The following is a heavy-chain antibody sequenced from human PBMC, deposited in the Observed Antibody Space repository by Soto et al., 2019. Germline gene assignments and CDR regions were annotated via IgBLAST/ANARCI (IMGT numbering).Heavy chain of an antibody. V-gene: IGHV4-59*08. J-gene: IGHJ4*02. Sequence: WTWIRQPPGKGLEWIGFIYNSGSTHYNPSLRSRVTISVDTSKNQFSLKPRSVTAADTAVYYCASMGYHYGSGSYPLDYWGQGTLVTVSS. CDR3: ASMGYHYGSGSYPLDY. CDR2: IYNSGST. D-gene: IGHD3-10*01.